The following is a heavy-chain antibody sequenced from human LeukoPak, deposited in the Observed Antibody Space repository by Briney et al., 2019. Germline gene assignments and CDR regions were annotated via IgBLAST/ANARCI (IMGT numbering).Heavy chain of an antibody. Sequence: GASVRVSCKASGGTFSSYAISWVRQAPGQGLEWMGWISAYNGNTNYAQKLQGRVTMTTDTSTSTAYMELRSLRSDDTAVYYCARDRGLQWEPAHFDYWGQGTLVTVSS. CDR1: GGTFSSYA. CDR2: ISAYNGNT. J-gene: IGHJ4*02. CDR3: ARDRGLQWEPAHFDY. V-gene: IGHV1-18*01. D-gene: IGHD1-26*01.